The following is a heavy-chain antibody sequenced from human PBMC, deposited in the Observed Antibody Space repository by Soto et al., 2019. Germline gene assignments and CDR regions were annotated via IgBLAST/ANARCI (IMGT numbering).Heavy chain of an antibody. D-gene: IGHD5-12*01. J-gene: IGHJ4*02. CDR3: ASLSGYDSNFDY. CDR1: GGSISSYY. V-gene: IGHV4-59*01. CDR2: IYYSGST. Sequence: PSETLSLTCTASGGSISSYYWSWIRQPPGKGLEWIGYIYYSGSTNYNPSLKSRVTISVDTSKNQFSLKLSSVTAADTAVYYCASLSGYDSNFDYWGQGTLVTVSS.